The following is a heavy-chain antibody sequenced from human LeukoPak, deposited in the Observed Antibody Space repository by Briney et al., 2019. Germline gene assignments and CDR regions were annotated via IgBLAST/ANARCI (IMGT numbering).Heavy chain of an antibody. CDR1: GFTFSDYY. V-gene: IGHV3-11*06. CDR2: ISSSSSYT. CDR3: ARVGIAAADYGMDV. Sequence: SGGSLRLSCAASGFTFSDYYMSWIRQAPGKGLEWVSYISSSSSYTNYADSVKGRFTISRDNAKNSLYPQMNSLRAEDTAVYYCARVGIAAADYGMDVWGKGTTVTVSS. D-gene: IGHD6-13*01. J-gene: IGHJ6*04.